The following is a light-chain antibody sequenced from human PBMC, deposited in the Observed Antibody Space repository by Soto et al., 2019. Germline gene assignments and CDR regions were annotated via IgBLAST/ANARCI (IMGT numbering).Light chain of an antibody. J-gene: IGLJ1*01. CDR2: DNN. CDR3: GTWDSSLSANV. Sequence: QSVLTQPPSVSAAPGQRVTIYCSGSSSNIGNNYVSWYQQLPGTAPKLLIYDNNQRPSGIPDRFSAAKSGTSATLGITGLQTGDDADYYCGTWDSSLSANVFGTGTKLTVL. V-gene: IGLV1-51*01. CDR1: SSNIGNNY.